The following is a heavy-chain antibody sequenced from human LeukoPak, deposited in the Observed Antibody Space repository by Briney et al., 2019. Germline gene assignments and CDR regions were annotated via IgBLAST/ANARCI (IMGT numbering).Heavy chain of an antibody. Sequence: PGGSLRLSCAASGFTFSSYWMSWVRQAPGKGLEWVANIKQDGSEKYYVDSVKGRFTISRDNAKNSLYLQMNSLRAEDTAVYYCARESKYYYYCYMDVWGKGTTVTVSS. V-gene: IGHV3-7*01. J-gene: IGHJ6*03. CDR3: ARESKYYYYCYMDV. CDR2: IKQDGSEK. CDR1: GFTFSSYW.